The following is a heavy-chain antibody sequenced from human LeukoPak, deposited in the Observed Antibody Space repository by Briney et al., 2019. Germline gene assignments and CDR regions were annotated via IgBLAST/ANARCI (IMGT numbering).Heavy chain of an antibody. Sequence: ASVKVSCKASGYTFTVYYRHWVRQAPGQGLEWMGWINPNSGGTNYAQKFQGRVTMTRDTSISTAYMELSRLRSDDTAVYYCARDGSSSWYGSFDWFDPWGQGTLVTVSS. CDR3: ARDGSSSWYGSFDWFDP. J-gene: IGHJ5*02. V-gene: IGHV1-2*02. D-gene: IGHD6-13*01. CDR2: INPNSGGT. CDR1: GYTFTVYY.